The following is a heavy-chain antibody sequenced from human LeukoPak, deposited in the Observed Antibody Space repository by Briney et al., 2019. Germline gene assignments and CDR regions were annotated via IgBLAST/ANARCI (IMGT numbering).Heavy chain of an antibody. Sequence: PSETLSLTCAVSGGSISSSNWWSWVRQPPGKGLEWIGEIYHSGSTNYNPSLKSRVTISVDKSKNQFSLKLSSVTAADTAVYYCARDPPIGHYDFWSGSVPHGAFDIWGQGTMVTVSS. CDR1: GGSISSSNW. V-gene: IGHV4-4*02. D-gene: IGHD3-3*01. CDR2: IYHSGST. J-gene: IGHJ3*02. CDR3: ARDPPIGHYDFWSGSVPHGAFDI.